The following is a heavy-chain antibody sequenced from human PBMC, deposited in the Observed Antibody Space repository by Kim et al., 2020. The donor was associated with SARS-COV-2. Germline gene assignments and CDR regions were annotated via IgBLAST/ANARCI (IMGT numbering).Heavy chain of an antibody. CDR2: ISSSSSYI. Sequence: GGSLRLSCAASGFTFSSYSMNWVRQAPGKGLEWVSSISSSSSYIYYADSVKGRFTISRDNAKNSLYLQMNSLRAEDTAVYYCASLYGVGRYSGSFYYYYYGMDVWGQGTTVTVSS. CDR1: GFTFSSYS. V-gene: IGHV3-21*01. D-gene: IGHD1-26*01. J-gene: IGHJ6*02. CDR3: ASLYGVGRYSGSFYYYYYGMDV.